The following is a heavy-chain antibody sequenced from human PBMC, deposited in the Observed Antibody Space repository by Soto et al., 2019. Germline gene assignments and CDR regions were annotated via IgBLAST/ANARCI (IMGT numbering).Heavy chain of an antibody. CDR1: GYTLSYYY. Sequence: ASVKVSCKASGYTLSYYYIQRVRQAPGQGLEWMGWINPNSGDPNYAQKFQGRVTMSRDTSINTAYMELRWLRSEDTAVYYCTREGEGIAAAGAGNDAFDIWGQGTKVTVSS. D-gene: IGHD6-13*01. J-gene: IGHJ3*02. CDR2: INPNSGDP. CDR3: TREGEGIAAAGAGNDAFDI. V-gene: IGHV1-2*02.